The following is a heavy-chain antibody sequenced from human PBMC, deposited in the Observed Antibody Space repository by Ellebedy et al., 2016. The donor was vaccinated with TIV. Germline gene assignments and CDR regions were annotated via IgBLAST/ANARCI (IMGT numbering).Heavy chain of an antibody. J-gene: IGHJ4*02. CDR3: ATSVGVGLPFDY. Sequence: PGGSLRLSCKGSGYSFTNYWRTWVRQIPGKGLEWMGWIDTSDSYTSYSPSFQGHVTISADKSISTAFLQWSSLKASDTAMYYCATSVGVGLPFDYWGQGTLVTVSS. V-gene: IGHV5-10-1*01. D-gene: IGHD3-10*01. CDR2: IDTSDSYT. CDR1: GYSFTNYW.